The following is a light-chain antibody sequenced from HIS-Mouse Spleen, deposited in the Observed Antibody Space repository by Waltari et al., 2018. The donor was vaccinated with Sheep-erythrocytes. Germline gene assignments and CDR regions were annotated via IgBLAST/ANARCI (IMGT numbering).Light chain of an antibody. CDR2: DVS. Sequence: QSALTQPRSVSGSPGQSVTISCTGTSMHVGGYTYVSWYQQHPGKAPKLMIYDVSKRPSGVPDRFSGSKSGNTASLTISGLQAEDEADYYCCSYAGSYNHVFATGTKVTVL. CDR3: CSYAGSYNHV. V-gene: IGLV2-11*01. CDR1: SMHVGGYTY. J-gene: IGLJ1*01.